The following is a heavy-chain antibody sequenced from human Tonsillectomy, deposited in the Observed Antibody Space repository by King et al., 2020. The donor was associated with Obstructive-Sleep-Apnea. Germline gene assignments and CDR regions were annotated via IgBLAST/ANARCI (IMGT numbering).Heavy chain of an antibody. J-gene: IGHJ5*02. CDR2: ITGSGGSI. D-gene: IGHD3-10*01. V-gene: IGHV3-23*04. Sequence: VQLVESGGDLVQPGGSLRLSCAASGFIFSNSAMIWVRQAPGKGLEWVATITGSGGSIAYADSVNGRLTISRDNSKNPLFLDMNSLRVEDTAVYYCAKYYYGSGSYRYFDPWGQGTLVTVSS. CDR3: AKYYYGSGSYRYFDP. CDR1: GFIFSNSA.